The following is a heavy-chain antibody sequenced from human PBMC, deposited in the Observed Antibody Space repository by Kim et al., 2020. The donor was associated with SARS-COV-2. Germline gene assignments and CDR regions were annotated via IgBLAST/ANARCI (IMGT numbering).Heavy chain of an antibody. CDR1: GGTFSSYA. CDR2: IIPILGIA. D-gene: IGHD4-17*01. J-gene: IGHJ1*01. V-gene: IGHV1-69*04. CDR3: ARARTTVTTAEYFQH. Sequence: SVKVSCKASGGTFSSYAISWVRQAPGQGLEWMGRIIPILGIANYAQKFQGRVTITADKSTSTAYMELSSLRSEDTAVYYCARARTTVTTAEYFQHWGQGTLVTVSS.